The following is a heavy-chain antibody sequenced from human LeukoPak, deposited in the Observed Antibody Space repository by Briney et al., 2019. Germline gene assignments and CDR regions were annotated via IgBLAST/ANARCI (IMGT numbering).Heavy chain of an antibody. Sequence: GGSLRLSCAASGFTFSSYAMSLVRQAPGKGLEWVSAISGSGGSTYYADSVKGRFTISRDNSKNTLYLQMNSLRAEDTAVYYCAKDLRAGYDFWSGYYAFDIWGQGTMVTVSS. CDR2: ISGSGGST. D-gene: IGHD3-3*01. CDR1: GFTFSSYA. CDR3: AKDLRAGYDFWSGYYAFDI. J-gene: IGHJ3*02. V-gene: IGHV3-23*01.